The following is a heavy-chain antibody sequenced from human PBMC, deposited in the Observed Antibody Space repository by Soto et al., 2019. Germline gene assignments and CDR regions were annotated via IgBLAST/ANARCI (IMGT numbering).Heavy chain of an antibody. D-gene: IGHD6-19*01. J-gene: IGHJ4*02. Sequence: GASVKVSCKASGYTFTSYDINWVRQAPGQGLEWMGWMSANNGNTNYAQKLQGRVTMTTDTSTSTAYMELRSLRSDDTAVYYCARSDAVAGEDYWGQGTLVTVSS. CDR1: GYTFTSYD. V-gene: IGHV1-18*01. CDR2: MSANNGNT. CDR3: ARSDAVAGEDY.